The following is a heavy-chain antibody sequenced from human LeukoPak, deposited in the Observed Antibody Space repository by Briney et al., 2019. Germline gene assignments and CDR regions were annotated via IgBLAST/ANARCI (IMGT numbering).Heavy chain of an antibody. CDR3: ARGLADAYYYYGMDV. Sequence: GGSLRLSCAASGFTFSIYGMHWVRQAPGKGLEWVAVIWYDGSNEQYADSVKGRFTISRDNFKGTLFLQMNSLRAEDTAVYYCARGLADAYYYYGMDVWGQGTTVTVSS. D-gene: IGHD6-19*01. V-gene: IGHV3-33*01. CDR2: IWYDGSNE. J-gene: IGHJ6*02. CDR1: GFTFSIYG.